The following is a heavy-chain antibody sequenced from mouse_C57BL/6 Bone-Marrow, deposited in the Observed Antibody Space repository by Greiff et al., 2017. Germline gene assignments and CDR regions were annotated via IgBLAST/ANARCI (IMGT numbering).Heavy chain of an antibody. CDR3: ARGGRTYSLFYFDY. CDR1: GYAFTNYL. J-gene: IGHJ2*01. D-gene: IGHD2-10*01. Sequence: VQLQQSGAELVRPGTSVKVSCKASGYAFTNYLIEWVKQRSGQGLEWIGVINPGSGGTNYNEKFKGKATLTADKSSSTAYLQLSSLTSEDSAVYFCARGGRTYSLFYFDYWGQGTTLTVSS. CDR2: INPGSGGT. V-gene: IGHV1-54*01.